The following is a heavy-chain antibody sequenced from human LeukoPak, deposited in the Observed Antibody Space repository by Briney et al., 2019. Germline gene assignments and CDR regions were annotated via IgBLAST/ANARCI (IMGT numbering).Heavy chain of an antibody. CDR3: ARADYDSRAYYCDY. CDR2: MSYDGSNK. J-gene: IGHJ4*02. D-gene: IGHD3-22*01. Sequence: GSLRLSCAVSGFTFSSYAMHWVRQAPGKGLEWVAVMSYDGSNKYYADSVKGRFTISRDNSKNTLYLQMNSLRAEDTAVYYCARADYDSRAYYCDYWGQGTLVTVSS. V-gene: IGHV3-30-3*01. CDR1: GFTFSSYA.